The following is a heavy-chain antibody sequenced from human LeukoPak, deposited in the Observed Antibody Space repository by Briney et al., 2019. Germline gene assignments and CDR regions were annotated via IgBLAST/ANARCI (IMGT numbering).Heavy chain of an antibody. D-gene: IGHD2/OR15-2a*01. J-gene: IGHJ3*02. Sequence: SETLSLTCTVSGDSISSGDYYWSWIRQPAGKGLEWIGRISSSGSTNYNPSLKSRVTISVDTSKNQFSLKLSSVTAADTAVYYCARVVSHAFDIWGQGTMVTVSS. CDR1: GDSISSGDYY. V-gene: IGHV4-61*02. CDR2: ISSSGST. CDR3: ARVVSHAFDI.